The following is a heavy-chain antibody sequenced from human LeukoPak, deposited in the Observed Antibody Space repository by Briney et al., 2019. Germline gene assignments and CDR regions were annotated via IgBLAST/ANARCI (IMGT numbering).Heavy chain of an antibody. V-gene: IGHV4-31*03. Sequence: SETLSLTCTVSGASITSGEFYCSWIRQHPGKGLEWIGYIYYSGSTYYNPSLKSRVTISVDTSKNQFSLKLSSVTAADTAVYYCARATAAYCGGDCYSGGVHYQLDYWGQGTLVTVSS. J-gene: IGHJ4*02. CDR3: ARATAAYCGGDCYSGGVHYQLDY. CDR1: GASITSGEFY. D-gene: IGHD2-21*02. CDR2: IYYSGST.